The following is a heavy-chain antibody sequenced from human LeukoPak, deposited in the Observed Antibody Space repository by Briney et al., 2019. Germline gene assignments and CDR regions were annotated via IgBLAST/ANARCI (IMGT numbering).Heavy chain of an antibody. D-gene: IGHD2-2*01. CDR1: GYTFIGYY. J-gene: IGHJ5*02. CDR3: ARDRAVVVPAAIEFDP. V-gene: IGHV1-2*02. CDR2: INPNSGGT. Sequence: ASVKVSCKASGYTFIGYYMHWVRQAPGQGLEWMGWINPNSGGTNYAQKFQGRVTMTRDTSISTAYMELSRLRSDDTAVYYCARDRAVVVPAAIEFDPWGQGTLVTVSS.